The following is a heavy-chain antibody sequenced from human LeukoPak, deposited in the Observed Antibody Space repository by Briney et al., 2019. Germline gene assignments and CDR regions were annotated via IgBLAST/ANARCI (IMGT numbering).Heavy chain of an antibody. CDR2: IYYTGRT. CDR3: ARSYYGGSQQYYFDY. J-gene: IGHJ4*02. Sequence: SETLSLTCTVSGGSISTYYWSWIRQPPGKGLEWIGYIYYTGRTNYNPSLESRVTISVDTSKIQFSLKLSSVTAADTAVYYCARSYYGGSQQYYFDYWGQGTLVTVSS. V-gene: IGHV4-59*08. D-gene: IGHD4-23*01. CDR1: GGSISTYY.